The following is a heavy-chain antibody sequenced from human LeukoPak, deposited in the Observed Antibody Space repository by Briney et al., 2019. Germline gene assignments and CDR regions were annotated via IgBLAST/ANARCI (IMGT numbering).Heavy chain of an antibody. CDR3: ARGTTGDSSGYLEY. CDR1: GGSISSSSYY. Sequence: SETLSLTCTVSGGSISSSSYYWGWIRQPPGKGLEWIGSIYYSGSTYYNPSLKSRVTISVDTSKNQFSLKLSSVTAADTAVYYCARGTTGDSSGYLEYWGQGTLVTVSS. J-gene: IGHJ4*02. CDR2: IYYSGST. D-gene: IGHD3-22*01. V-gene: IGHV4-39*01.